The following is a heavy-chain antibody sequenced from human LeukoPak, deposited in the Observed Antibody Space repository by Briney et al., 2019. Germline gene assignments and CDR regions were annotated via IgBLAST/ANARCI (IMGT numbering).Heavy chain of an antibody. CDR2: ISSTGGTT. J-gene: IGHJ4*02. D-gene: IGHD5-12*01. V-gene: IGHV3-23*01. CDR3: AQDRAWIEFYF. CDR1: GITFSSYG. Sequence: GGSLRLSCAASGITFSSYGMSWVRQAPGKGLEWVSSISSTGGTTYYADSVRGRFTISRDNSKNTMYLQMNSLRAEDTAVYYCAQDRAWIEFYFWGQGTLVTVSS.